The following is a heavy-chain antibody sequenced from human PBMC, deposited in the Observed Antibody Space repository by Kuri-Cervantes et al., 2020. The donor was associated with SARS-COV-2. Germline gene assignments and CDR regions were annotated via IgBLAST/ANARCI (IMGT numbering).Heavy chain of an antibody. D-gene: IGHD6-19*01. Sequence: GRSLRLSCEASGFIFSDYAIDCVRQAPGKGLVWVAIIALDGRNTKFADSVKGRFTIARDNSKNVVYLQTNSLRIEDTAEYFCARDHWRADISDWKRPLDYWGQGTLVTVSS. CDR2: IALDGRNT. CDR3: ARDHWRADISDWKRPLDY. CDR1: GFIFSDYA. J-gene: IGHJ4*02. V-gene: IGHV3-30*14.